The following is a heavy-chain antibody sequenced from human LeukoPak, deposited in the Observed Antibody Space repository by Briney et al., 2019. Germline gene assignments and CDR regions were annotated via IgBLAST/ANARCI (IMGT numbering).Heavy chain of an antibody. CDR1: GFTFSDHY. J-gene: IGHJ3*02. CDR2: ISTSGVYT. Sequence: GGSLRLSCAASGFTFSDHYMRWLRQAPGKGLEWVSYISTSGVYTNYADSVKGRFTISRDDAKNSLYLQMNSLIAEDTAMYYCARNRISAAGCVFDIWGQGTMVTVSS. V-gene: IGHV3-11*03. D-gene: IGHD6-13*01. CDR3: ARNRISAAGCVFDI.